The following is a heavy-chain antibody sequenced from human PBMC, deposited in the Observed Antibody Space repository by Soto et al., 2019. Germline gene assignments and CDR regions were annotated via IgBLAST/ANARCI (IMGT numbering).Heavy chain of an antibody. CDR1: GFTFSNAW. J-gene: IGHJ6*02. V-gene: IGHV3-15*07. Sequence: GGSLRLSCAASGFTFSNAWMNWVRQAPGKGLEWVGRIKSKTDGGTTDYAAPVKGRFTISRDDSKNTLYLQMNSLKTEDTAVYYCTTDFVTMVRGAPAAYYYYGMGVWGQGTTVTVSS. CDR3: TTDFVTMVRGAPAAYYYYGMGV. CDR2: IKSKTDGGTT. D-gene: IGHD3-10*01.